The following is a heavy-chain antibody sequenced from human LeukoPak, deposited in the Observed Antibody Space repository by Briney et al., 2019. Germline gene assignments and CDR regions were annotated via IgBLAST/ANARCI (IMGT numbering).Heavy chain of an antibody. D-gene: IGHD5-18*01. J-gene: IGHJ4*02. CDR1: GFTFSSYT. V-gene: IGHV3-21*01. CDR2: ISSASTYI. Sequence: PGGSLRLPCAASGFTFSSYTMTWVRQAPGKGLEWVSSISSASTYIYYADSVKGRFTISRDNAKNSLYLQMNSLRAEDTAMYYCARLVWDTTMADGDIDSWGQGTLLIVSS. CDR3: ARLVWDTTMADGDIDS.